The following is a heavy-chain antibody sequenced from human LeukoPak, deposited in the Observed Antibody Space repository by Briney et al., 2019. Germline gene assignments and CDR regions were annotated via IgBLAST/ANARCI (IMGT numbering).Heavy chain of an antibody. J-gene: IGHJ4*02. CDR1: GGSFSGYY. V-gene: IGHV4-34*01. CDR3: ARGLWFRELGY. Sequence: SETLSLTCAVYGGSFSGYYWSWIRQPPGKGLEWIGEINHSGSTNYNPSLKSQVTISVDTSKNQFSLKLSSVTAADTAVYYCARGLWFRELGYWGQGTLVTVSS. CDR2: INHSGST. D-gene: IGHD3-10*01.